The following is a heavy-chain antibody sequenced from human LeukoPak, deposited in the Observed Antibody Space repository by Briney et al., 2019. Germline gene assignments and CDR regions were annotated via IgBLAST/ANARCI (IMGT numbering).Heavy chain of an antibody. CDR1: GGSFSSYY. Sequence: PSETLSLTCAVYGGSFSSYYWSWLRQPPGKGLEWIGYIYYSGSTNYNPSLKSRVTISVDTSKDQFSLKLSSVTAADTAVYYCARRGGTTPHFDYWGQGTLVTVSS. CDR2: IYYSGST. J-gene: IGHJ4*02. D-gene: IGHD1-7*01. CDR3: ARRGGTTPHFDY. V-gene: IGHV4-59*08.